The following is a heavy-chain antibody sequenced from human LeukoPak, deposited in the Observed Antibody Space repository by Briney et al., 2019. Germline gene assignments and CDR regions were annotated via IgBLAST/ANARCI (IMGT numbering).Heavy chain of an antibody. CDR3: ARVYGDYLNFDY. V-gene: IGHV4-30-2*01. CDR2: IYHSGST. D-gene: IGHD4-17*01. Sequence: SETLSLTCAVSGGSISSGGYSWSWIRQPPGKGLEWIGYIYHSGSTYYNPSLKSRVTISVDRSKNQFSLKLSSVTAADTAVYYCARVYGDYLNFDYWGQGTLVTVSS. CDR1: GGSISSGGYS. J-gene: IGHJ4*02.